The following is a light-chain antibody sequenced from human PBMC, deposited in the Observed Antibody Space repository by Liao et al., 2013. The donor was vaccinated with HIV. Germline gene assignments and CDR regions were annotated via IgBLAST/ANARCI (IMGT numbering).Light chain of an antibody. Sequence: SYELTQPPSVSVSPGQTASITCSGDKLGDKYACWYQQKPGQSPVLVIYYDRDRPSGIPERFSGSNSGNTATLTISRVEAGDEADYYCQVWDSTTDLVFGTGTTVTVL. CDR3: QVWDSTTDLV. CDR1: KLGDKY. V-gene: IGLV3-1*01. CDR2: YDR. J-gene: IGLJ1*01.